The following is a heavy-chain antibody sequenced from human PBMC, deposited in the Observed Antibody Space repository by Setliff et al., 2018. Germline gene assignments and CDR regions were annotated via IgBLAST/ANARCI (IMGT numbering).Heavy chain of an antibody. CDR3: ARESRYYYDNLGTLDH. D-gene: IGHD3-22*01. CDR2: IYSSGST. J-gene: IGHJ4*02. CDR1: GGSISSGDYY. V-gene: IGHV4-30-4*08. Sequence: SETLSLTCTVSGGSISSGDYYWSWIRQPPGKGLEWIGYIYSSGSTYYNLSLKSRVSISVDTSKNQFSLKLSSVTAADTAVYYCARESRYYYDNLGTLDHWGQGTLVTVSS.